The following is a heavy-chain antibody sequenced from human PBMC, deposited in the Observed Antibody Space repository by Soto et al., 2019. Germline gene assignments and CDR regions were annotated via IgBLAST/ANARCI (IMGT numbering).Heavy chain of an antibody. CDR1: GFTFSTYS. D-gene: IGHD4-17*01. CDR2: ISSSSSTI. Sequence: GGSLRLSCAASGFTFSTYSMNWVRQAPGKGLEWVSYISSSSSTIYYADSVKGRFTISRDNAKNSLYLQMSSLRAEDTAVYYCASSTPYGDFDYWGQGTLVTVSS. CDR3: ASSTPYGDFDY. J-gene: IGHJ4*02. V-gene: IGHV3-48*01.